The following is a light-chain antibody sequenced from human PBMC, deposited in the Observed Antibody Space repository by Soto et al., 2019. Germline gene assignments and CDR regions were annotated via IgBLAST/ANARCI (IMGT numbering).Light chain of an antibody. J-gene: IGLJ2*01. V-gene: IGLV1-51*01. Sequence: QSVLTQPPSVSAAPGQKVTISCSGSSSNIGNNYVSWYQQLPGTAPKLLIYDSNKRPSGIPDRFSGSKSGTSATLGITGLQTGDEADYYCGAWDSSLSAPLFGGGTKLTVL. CDR2: DSN. CDR1: SSNIGNNY. CDR3: GAWDSSLSAPL.